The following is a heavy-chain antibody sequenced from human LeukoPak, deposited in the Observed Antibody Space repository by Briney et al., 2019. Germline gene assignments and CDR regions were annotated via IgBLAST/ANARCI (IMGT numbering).Heavy chain of an antibody. CDR3: ARSGDLRNYYYYYMDV. J-gene: IGHJ6*03. Sequence: GGSLRLSCAASGFTFSSYGMSWVRQAPGKGLEWVSAISGSGGSTYYADSVKGRFTISRDNSKNTLYLQMNSLRAEDTAVYYCARSGDLRNYYYYYMDVWGKGTTVTISS. D-gene: IGHD7-27*01. V-gene: IGHV3-23*01. CDR2: ISGSGGST. CDR1: GFTFSSYG.